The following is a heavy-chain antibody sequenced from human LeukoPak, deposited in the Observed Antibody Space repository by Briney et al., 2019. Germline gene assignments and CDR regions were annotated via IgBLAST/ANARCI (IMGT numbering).Heavy chain of an antibody. V-gene: IGHV3-23*01. CDR3: AKHQVRSHDY. CDR1: GFSFSSYD. Sequence: GGSLRLSCAASGFSFSSYDMSWVRQAPGRGLEWVSAITPSGDNTWCAESMKGRFTISRDNSKNTLYLQMSSLRAEDTAVYYCAKHQVRSHDYWGQGTLVTVSS. D-gene: IGHD4-17*01. CDR2: ITPSGDNT. J-gene: IGHJ4*02.